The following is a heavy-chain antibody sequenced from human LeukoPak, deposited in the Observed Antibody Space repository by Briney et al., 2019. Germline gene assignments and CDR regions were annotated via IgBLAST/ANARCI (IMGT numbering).Heavy chain of an antibody. CDR1: GFTFSDYY. V-gene: IGHV3-11*04. CDR3: ARDRSQGPPIFDY. Sequence: GGSLRLSCAASGFTFSDYYMNWICQAPGKWLEGVSYISSSGSTLYYADSVKGRFTISRDNAKNSLYLQMNSLGAEDTAVYYCARDRSQGPPIFDYWGQGTLVTVSS. CDR2: ISSSGSTL. J-gene: IGHJ4*02.